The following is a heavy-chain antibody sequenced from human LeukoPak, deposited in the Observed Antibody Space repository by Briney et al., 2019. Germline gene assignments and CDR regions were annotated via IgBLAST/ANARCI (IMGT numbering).Heavy chain of an antibody. CDR3: ARGRGGTDFDY. D-gene: IGHD3-16*01. Sequence: SETLSLTCTVSGGSVSSSSYYWSWIRQPPGKGLEWIGYIYYSGSTNYNPSLKSRVTISVDTSKNQFSLKLSSVTAADTAVYYCARGRGGTDFDYCGQGTLVTVSS. V-gene: IGHV4-61*01. CDR1: GGSVSSSSYY. CDR2: IYYSGST. J-gene: IGHJ4*02.